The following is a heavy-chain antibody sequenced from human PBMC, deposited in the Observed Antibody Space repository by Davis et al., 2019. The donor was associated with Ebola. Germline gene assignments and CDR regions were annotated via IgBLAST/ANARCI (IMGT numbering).Heavy chain of an antibody. Sequence: PGGSLRLSCAASGFTISSHSMNWVRQAPGKGLECVSSIGSTTNFIYYADSVKGRFTIFRDNAKNSLYLQMNSLRAEDTAVYYCARGRRLDSWGQGTLVTVSS. V-gene: IGHV3-21*04. CDR1: GFTISSHS. D-gene: IGHD6-6*01. CDR2: IGSTTNFI. J-gene: IGHJ4*02. CDR3: ARGRRLDS.